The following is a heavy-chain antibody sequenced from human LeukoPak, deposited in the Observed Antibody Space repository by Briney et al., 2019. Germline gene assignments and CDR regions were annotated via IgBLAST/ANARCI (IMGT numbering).Heavy chain of an antibody. V-gene: IGHV5-51*01. J-gene: IGHJ4*02. CDR2: IYPGDSDT. D-gene: IGHD1-1*01. CDR3: ARQLERNYFDY. CDR1: GYSFTSYW. Sequence: GESLHISCTGSGYSFTSYWIGWVGQMPGKGLEWMGIIYPGDSDTRYSPSFQGQVTISPDKSIRTAYLQWSSLKASHTAMHYCARQLERNYFDYRGQGTLVTVSS.